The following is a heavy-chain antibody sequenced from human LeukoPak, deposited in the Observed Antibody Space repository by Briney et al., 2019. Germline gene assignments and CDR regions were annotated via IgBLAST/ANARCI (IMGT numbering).Heavy chain of an antibody. J-gene: IGHJ4*02. Sequence: GGSLSLSCAPSGFTFRNYWIGWVRQAPGKGLEWVANTKPDGSAEYYADSVRGRFTTSRDNANNFLYLQMNRLRAEDTAVYYCARDGGLNTNFAYWGQGTLVTVSS. CDR3: ARDGGLNTNFAY. CDR2: TKPDGSAE. D-gene: IGHD2-15*01. CDR1: GFTFRNYW. V-gene: IGHV3-7*01.